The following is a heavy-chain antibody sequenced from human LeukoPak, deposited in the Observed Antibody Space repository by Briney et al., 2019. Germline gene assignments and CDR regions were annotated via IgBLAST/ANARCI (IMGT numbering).Heavy chain of an antibody. Sequence: ASVKVSCKVSGYTLTELSMHWVRQAPGQGLEWMGRIIPILGIANYAQKFQGRVTITADKSTSTAYMELSSLRSEDTAVYYCARLKHDSSGYYIDYWGQGTLVTVSS. CDR1: GYTLTELS. J-gene: IGHJ4*02. CDR3: ARLKHDSSGYYIDY. V-gene: IGHV1-69*02. D-gene: IGHD3-22*01. CDR2: IIPILGIA.